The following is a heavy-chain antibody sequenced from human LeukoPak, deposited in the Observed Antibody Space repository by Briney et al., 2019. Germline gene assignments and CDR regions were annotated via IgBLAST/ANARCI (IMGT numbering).Heavy chain of an antibody. V-gene: IGHV3-30*02. CDR1: GFTFSSYG. CDR3: AKTLRASLPGYSSSWLYYFDY. J-gene: IGHJ4*02. Sequence: GGSLRLSCAASGFTFSSYGMHWVRQAPGKGLEWVAFIRYDGSNKYYADSVKGRFTISRDNSKNTLYLHMNSLRAEDTAVYYCAKTLRASLPGYSSSWLYYFDYWGQGTLVTVSS. D-gene: IGHD6-13*01. CDR2: IRYDGSNK.